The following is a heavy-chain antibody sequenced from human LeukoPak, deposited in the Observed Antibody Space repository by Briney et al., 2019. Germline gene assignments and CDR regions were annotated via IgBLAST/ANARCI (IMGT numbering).Heavy chain of an antibody. CDR2: ISYDGSNK. Sequence: PGGSLRLSCAASGFTFSSYGMHWVRQAPGKGLEWVAVISYDGSNKYYADSVKGRFTISRDNSKNTLYLQMNSLRAEDTAVYYCAKVMVRGVIGFDAFDIWGQGTMVTVSS. J-gene: IGHJ3*02. CDR3: AKVMVRGVIGFDAFDI. D-gene: IGHD3-10*01. V-gene: IGHV3-30*18. CDR1: GFTFSSYG.